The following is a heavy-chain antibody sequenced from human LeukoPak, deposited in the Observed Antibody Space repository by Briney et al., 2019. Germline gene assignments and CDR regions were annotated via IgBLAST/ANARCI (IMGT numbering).Heavy chain of an antibody. CDR2: IAYDGSRA. CDR3: TRYNNGHFDY. CDR1: GFTFGGYS. V-gene: IGHV3-33*01. D-gene: IGHD1-14*01. Sequence: GGSLRLSCAGSGFTFGGYSMHWFRQTPGKGLEWVAVIAYDGSRAFYADSVKGRFTISRDNSKNTMSVQMDGLRAEDTAVYYCTRYNNGHFDYWGQGTLVTVSS. J-gene: IGHJ4*02.